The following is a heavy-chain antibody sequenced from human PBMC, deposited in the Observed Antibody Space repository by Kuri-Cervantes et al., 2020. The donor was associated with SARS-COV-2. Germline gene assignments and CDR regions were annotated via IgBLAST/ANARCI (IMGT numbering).Heavy chain of an antibody. D-gene: IGHD7-27*01. J-gene: IGHJ3*02. CDR2: ISYDEGSK. V-gene: IGHV3-30-3*01. CDR3: ARATSSWEAGDAFDI. Sequence: GESLKISCIASGFTFSSSTLYWVRQAPGKGLEWVAVISYDEGSKYYGDSVKGRFTICRDISKNTLYLQMTSLRHEDTDVYYCARATSSWEAGDAFDIWGQGTMVTVSS. CDR1: GFTFSSST.